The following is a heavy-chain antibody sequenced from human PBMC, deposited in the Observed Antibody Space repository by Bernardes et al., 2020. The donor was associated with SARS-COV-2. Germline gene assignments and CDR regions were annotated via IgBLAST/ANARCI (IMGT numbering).Heavy chain of an antibody. J-gene: IGHJ4*02. CDR1: GFTFSNFA. Sequence: LRLSCEAAGFTFSNFAMSWVRQPPGKGLEWVATLSRSGGSPFYADSARGRFTISRDNSKDTLYLQMRSLRGEDTALYFCARGSELDYWGQGSLVTVSS. CDR3: ARGSELDY. CDR2: LSRSGGSP. V-gene: IGHV3-23*01.